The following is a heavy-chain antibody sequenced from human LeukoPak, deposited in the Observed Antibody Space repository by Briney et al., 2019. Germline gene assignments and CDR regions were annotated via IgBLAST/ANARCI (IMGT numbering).Heavy chain of an antibody. D-gene: IGHD3-22*01. CDR2: ISYDGSNK. Sequence: PGGSLRLPCAASGFTFSSYGMHWVRQAPGKGLEWVAVISYDGSNKYYADSVKGRFTISRDNSKNTLYLQMNSLRPEDTAVYYCAKGLLSGYNDAFDIWGQGTMVTVSS. CDR1: GFTFSSYG. CDR3: AKGLLSGYNDAFDI. J-gene: IGHJ3*02. V-gene: IGHV3-30*18.